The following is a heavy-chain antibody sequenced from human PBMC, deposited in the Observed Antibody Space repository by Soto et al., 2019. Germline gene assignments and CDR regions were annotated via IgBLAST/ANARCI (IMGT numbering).Heavy chain of an antibody. CDR3: ARDPDYCSGGSCHLGY. J-gene: IGHJ4*02. V-gene: IGHV1-69*04. Sequence: SVKVSCKAPGGTFSRYTINWVRQAPGQGLEWMGRIIPKLGIANYAQKFQGRVTITADKSTSTAYMELSSLRSEDTAVYYCARDPDYCSGGSCHLGYWGQGTLVTVSS. D-gene: IGHD2-15*01. CDR1: GGTFSRYT. CDR2: IIPKLGIA.